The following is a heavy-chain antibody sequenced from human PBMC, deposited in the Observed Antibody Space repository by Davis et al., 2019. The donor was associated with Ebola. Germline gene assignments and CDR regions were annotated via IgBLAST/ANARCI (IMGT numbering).Heavy chain of an antibody. D-gene: IGHD2-2*01. CDR2: VSGTGGYT. V-gene: IGHV3-23*01. CDR3: AKGNHDCGSISCSGANWFVP. J-gene: IGHJ5*02. CDR1: GFPFHSYA. Sequence: PGGSLRLSCAVSGFPFHSYAMNWLRQAPGKGLEWVSSVSGTGGYTQYADSVKGRFTISRDNSRDTLYLQMNSLRAEDTAVYYCAKGNHDCGSISCSGANWFVPWGHGTLVTVSS.